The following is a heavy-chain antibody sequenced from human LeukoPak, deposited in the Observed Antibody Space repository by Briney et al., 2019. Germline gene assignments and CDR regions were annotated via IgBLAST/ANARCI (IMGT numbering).Heavy chain of an antibody. D-gene: IGHD3-3*01. CDR3: ARGGVSTFDY. CDR2: IYYSGSS. V-gene: IGHV4-59*01. CDR1: GGSFSGYY. Sequence: ASETLSLTCAVYGGSFSGYYWSWIRQPPGKGLEWIGYIYYSGSSNYNPSLKSRVTISVDTSKNQFSLKLSSVTAADTAVYYCARGGVSTFDYWGQGTLVTVSS. J-gene: IGHJ4*02.